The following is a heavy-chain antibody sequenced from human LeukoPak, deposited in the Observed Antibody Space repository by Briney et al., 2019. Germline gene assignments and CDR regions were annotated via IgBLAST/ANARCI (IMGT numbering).Heavy chain of an antibody. D-gene: IGHD3-10*01. CDR1: GGSISSYY. Sequence: SETLSLTCTVSGGSISSYYWSWIRQPPGKGLEWIGYIYYSGSTNYNPSLKSRVTISVDTSKNQFSLKLSSVTAADTAVCYCARDALWFGESDIYYGMDVWGQGTTVTVSS. CDR3: ARDALWFGESDIYYGMDV. J-gene: IGHJ6*02. V-gene: IGHV4-59*12. CDR2: IYYSGST.